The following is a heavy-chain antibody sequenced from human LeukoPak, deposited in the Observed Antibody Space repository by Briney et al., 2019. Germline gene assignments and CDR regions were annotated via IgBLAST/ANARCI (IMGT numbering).Heavy chain of an antibody. CDR1: GFMFSSNW. CDR2: IKEDGTET. CDR3: ARDPPHGMDV. Sequence: HPGGSPRLSCAASGFMFSSNWMSWVRLAPGKGLEWVANIKEDGTETYYVDSVKGRFTISRDNAKNSLYLQMNSLRVEDTAVYYCARDPPHGMDVWGQGTTVTVSS. J-gene: IGHJ6*02. V-gene: IGHV3-7*03.